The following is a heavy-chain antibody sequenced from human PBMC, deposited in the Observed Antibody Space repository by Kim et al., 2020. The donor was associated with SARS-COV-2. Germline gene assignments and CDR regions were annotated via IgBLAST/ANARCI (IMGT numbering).Heavy chain of an antibody. CDR3: ARQYGSFSSAFDY. CDR1: GYSFTTYW. Sequence: GESLKISCKGSGYSFTTYWIGWVRQMPGKGLEWMGVIYPGDSDTRYSPSFQGQVTISADKSISTAYLQWSSLKASDTAMYYCARQYGSFSSAFDYWGQGTLVTVSS. CDR2: IYPGDSDT. D-gene: IGHD6-6*01. J-gene: IGHJ4*02. V-gene: IGHV5-51*01.